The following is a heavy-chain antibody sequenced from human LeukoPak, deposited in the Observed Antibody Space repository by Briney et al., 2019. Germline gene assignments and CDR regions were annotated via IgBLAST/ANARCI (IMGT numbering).Heavy chain of an antibody. Sequence: SETLSLTCAVYGGSFSGYYWSWIRQPPGKGLEWIGEINHSGSTNYNPSLKSRVTISVDTSKNQFSLKLSSVTAADTAVYYCARVEDCSNTSCYSGLDYWGQGTLVTVSS. CDR1: GGSFSGYY. J-gene: IGHJ4*02. CDR2: INHSGST. V-gene: IGHV4-34*01. D-gene: IGHD2-2*01. CDR3: ARVEDCSNTSCYSGLDY.